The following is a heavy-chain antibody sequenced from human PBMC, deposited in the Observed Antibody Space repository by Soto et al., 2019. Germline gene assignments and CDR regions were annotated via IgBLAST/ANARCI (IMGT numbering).Heavy chain of an antibody. CDR3: ARDYCSGGNCYTLY. D-gene: IGHD2-15*01. J-gene: IGHJ4*02. CDR2: ISPSTGNT. V-gene: IGHV1-3*01. CDR1: GYPFTSYA. Sequence: ASVKVSCKASGYPFTSYALHWARQAPGQRLEWMGWISPSTGNTKYSQNFQGRVTITRDTSARTAYMELSSLRSEDTAIYYCARDYCSGGNCYTLYWGQGTLVTVSS.